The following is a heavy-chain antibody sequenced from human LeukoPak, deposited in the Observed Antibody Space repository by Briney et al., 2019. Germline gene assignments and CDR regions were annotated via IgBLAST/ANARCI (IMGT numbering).Heavy chain of an antibody. Sequence: SEPLSLTCSVSGYSISSGYYWGYNRPPPGKGLVGIGNIDHSESTYYNPSLNSRPTISVDTTKNQFPLKCSSLTAADPTCYYAAGERGEDYDSSGYIVSWGQGTLVTVSS. CDR2: IDHSEST. D-gene: IGHD3-22*01. CDR1: GYSISSGYY. CDR3: AGERGEDYDSSGYIVS. J-gene: IGHJ4*02. V-gene: IGHV4-38-2*02.